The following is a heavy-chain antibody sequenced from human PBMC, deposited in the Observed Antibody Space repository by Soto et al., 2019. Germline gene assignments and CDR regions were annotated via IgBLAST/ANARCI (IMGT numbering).Heavy chain of an antibody. J-gene: IGHJ6*02. CDR3: ARTAGLTIFGAVPSLHYAKDV. CDR1: GYTFDKHW. D-gene: IGHD3-3*01. V-gene: IGHV5-51*01. CDR2: IYAGDSDP. Sequence: GESLKISCKGSGYTFDKHWDAWVRQMPGKGLEWMGSIYAGDSDPRYSPSLQGQVTISADKSLSTVYLQWKRLKASDTALYYCARTAGLTIFGAVPSLHYAKDVWGQGTSVTVSS.